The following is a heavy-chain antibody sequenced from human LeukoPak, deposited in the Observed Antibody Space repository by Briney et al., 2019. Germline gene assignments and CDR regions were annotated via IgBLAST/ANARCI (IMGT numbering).Heavy chain of an antibody. Sequence: GGSLRLSCAASGFTFSSYAMHWVRQAPGQGLVGVADISYDGSNKYYADSVKGRFTISRDNSKNTLYLQMNSLRAEDTAVYYCARDQAYYDFWSGYSYYYYGMDVWGQGTTVTVSS. CDR1: GFTFSSYA. J-gene: IGHJ6*02. D-gene: IGHD3-3*01. CDR3: ARDQAYYDFWSGYSYYYYGMDV. V-gene: IGHV3-30-3*01. CDR2: ISYDGSNK.